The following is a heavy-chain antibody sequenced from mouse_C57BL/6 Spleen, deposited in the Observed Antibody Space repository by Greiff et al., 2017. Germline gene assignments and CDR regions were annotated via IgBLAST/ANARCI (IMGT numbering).Heavy chain of an antibody. CDR2: ISSGADYI. CDR3: TRGTAQATVDY. D-gene: IGHD3-2*02. V-gene: IGHV5-9-1*02. J-gene: IGHJ4*01. Sequence: EVKLEESGEGLVKPGGSLKLSCAASGFTFSSYALSWVRQTPEKRLELVAYISSGADYIYYADTVKGRFTFSRDTARNTLYLQMSSLKSEDTAMYYCTRGTAQATVDYRGEGTSVTASS. CDR1: GFTFSSYA.